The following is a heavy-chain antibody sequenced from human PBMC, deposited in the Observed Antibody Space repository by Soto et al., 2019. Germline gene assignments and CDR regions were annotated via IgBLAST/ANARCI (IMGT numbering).Heavy chain of an antibody. V-gene: IGHV1-69*02. CDR2: IIPILGIA. J-gene: IGHJ3*02. D-gene: IGHD5-12*01. CDR1: GGTFSSYT. CDR3: ASKYSGSGNDAFDI. Sequence: VKVSCKASGGTFSSYTISWVRQAPGQGLEWMGRIIPILGIANYAQKFQGRVTITADKSTSTAYMELSSLRSEDTAVYYCASKYSGSGNDAFDIWGQGTMVTVSS.